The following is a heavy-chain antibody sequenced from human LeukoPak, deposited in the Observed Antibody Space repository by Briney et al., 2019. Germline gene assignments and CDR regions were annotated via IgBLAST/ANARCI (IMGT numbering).Heavy chain of an antibody. J-gene: IGHJ4*02. Sequence: GGSLRLSCATSGFTFSSYSMNWVRQAPGKGLEWVSSISSSSSYIYYADSVKGRFTISRDNAKNSLYLQMNSLRAEDTAVYYCARDEEGGYSSSWYDPSFDYWGQGTLVTVSS. CDR2: ISSSSSYI. D-gene: IGHD6-13*01. CDR1: GFTFSSYS. V-gene: IGHV3-21*01. CDR3: ARDEEGGYSSSWYDPSFDY.